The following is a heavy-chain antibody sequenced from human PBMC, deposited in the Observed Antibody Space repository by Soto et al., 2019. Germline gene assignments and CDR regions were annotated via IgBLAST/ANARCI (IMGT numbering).Heavy chain of an antibody. CDR1: GFQFIRYG. CDR3: ARGYSGMDV. J-gene: IGHJ6*02. V-gene: IGHV1-18*04. Sequence: QVQLVQSGSEVRKPGASVNVYCKASGFQFIRYGISWVRQAPGQGLEWIGWISVYNGQRNFAQRVQGRVAMTTDTSTNTASMELTGLRSDDTAVYYCARGYSGMDVWGQGTTVTVS. D-gene: IGHD3-10*01. CDR2: ISVYNGQR.